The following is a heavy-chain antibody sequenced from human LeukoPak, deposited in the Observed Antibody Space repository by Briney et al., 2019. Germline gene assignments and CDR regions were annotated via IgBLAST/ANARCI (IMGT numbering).Heavy chain of an antibody. D-gene: IGHD3-16*01. Sequence: GGSLRLSCAASGFTFSSYGMHWVRQAPGKGLEWVAFIRYDGSNKYYADSVKGRFTISRDNSKNTLFLQMNSLRAEDTAVYYCAKDQGGPTAFDFWGQGTLVTVSS. J-gene: IGHJ4*02. CDR2: IRYDGSNK. V-gene: IGHV3-30*02. CDR3: AKDQGGPTAFDF. CDR1: GFTFSSYG.